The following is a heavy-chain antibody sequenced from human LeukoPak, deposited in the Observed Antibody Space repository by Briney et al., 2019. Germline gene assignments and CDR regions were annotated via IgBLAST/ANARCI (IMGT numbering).Heavy chain of an antibody. CDR2: IYYSGST. J-gene: IGHJ4*02. D-gene: IGHD1-1*01. Sequence: SETLSLTCTVSGGSISSSSYYWGWIRQPPGRGLEWIGSIYYSGSTYYNPSLKSRVTISVDTSKNQFSLKLSSVTAADTAVYYCARGSVQNGAFDYWGQGTLVTVSS. CDR3: ARGSVQNGAFDY. V-gene: IGHV4-39*07. CDR1: GGSISSSSYY.